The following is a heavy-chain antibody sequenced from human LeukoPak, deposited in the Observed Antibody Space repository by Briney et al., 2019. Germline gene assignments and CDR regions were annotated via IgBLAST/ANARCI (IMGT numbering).Heavy chain of an antibody. CDR2: INPNSGGT. Sequence: GASVKVSCKASGYTFTSYGISWVRQAPGQGLEWMGWINPNSGGTNYAQKFQGRVTMTRDTSISTAYMELSRLRSEDTAVYYCARGAAYDYVWGSSPWDAFDIWGQGTMVTVSS. CDR3: ARGAAYDYVWGSSPWDAFDI. J-gene: IGHJ3*02. D-gene: IGHD3-16*01. V-gene: IGHV1-2*02. CDR1: GYTFTSYG.